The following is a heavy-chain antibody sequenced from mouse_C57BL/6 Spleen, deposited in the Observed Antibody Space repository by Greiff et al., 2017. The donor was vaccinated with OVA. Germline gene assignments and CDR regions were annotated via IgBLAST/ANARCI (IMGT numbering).Heavy chain of an antibody. D-gene: IGHD1-1*01. CDR3: AREGVGYYFDY. V-gene: IGHV5-16*01. CDR1: GFTFSDYY. J-gene: IGHJ2*01. CDR2: INYDGSST. Sequence: EVQVVESEGGLVQPGSSMKLSCTASGFTFSDYYMAWVRQVPEKGLEWVANINYDGSSTYYLDSLKSRFIISRDNAKNILYLQMSSLKSEDTATYYCAREGVGYYFDYWGQGTTLTVSS.